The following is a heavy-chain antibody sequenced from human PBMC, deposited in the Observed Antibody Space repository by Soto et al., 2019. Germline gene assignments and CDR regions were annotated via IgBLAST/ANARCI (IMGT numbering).Heavy chain of an antibody. V-gene: IGHV1-69*13. CDR1: GGTFSSYA. Sequence: SVKVSCRASGGTFSSYAISWVRQAPGQGLEWMGGIIPIFGTANYAQKFQGRVTIIADGSTSAAYMGLSSLTHDDTAVYYSASTQQYYDSSGYYQDSWFDPWGQRTLVTVSS. CDR2: IIPIFGTA. J-gene: IGHJ5*01. D-gene: IGHD3-22*01. CDR3: ASTQQYYDSSGYYQDSWFDP.